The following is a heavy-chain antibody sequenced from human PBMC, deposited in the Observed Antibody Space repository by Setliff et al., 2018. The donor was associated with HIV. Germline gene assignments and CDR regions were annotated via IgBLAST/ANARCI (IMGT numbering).Heavy chain of an antibody. V-gene: IGHV4-34*01. D-gene: IGHD2-2*01. CDR2: INHRGST. CDR1: GGSFSDFY. J-gene: IGHJ3*01. CDR3: AKIYGQLRAAFDL. Sequence: PSETLSLTCAVYGGSFSDFYWSWIRQPPGKGLEWVGEINHRGSTYYNPSLKSRVTISVDTSKNQFSLKLTSVTAADTAVYYCAKIYGQLRAAFDLWGQGTMVTVSS.